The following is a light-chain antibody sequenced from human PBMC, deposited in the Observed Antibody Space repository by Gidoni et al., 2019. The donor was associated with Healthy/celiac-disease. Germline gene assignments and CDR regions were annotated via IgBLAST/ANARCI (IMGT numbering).Light chain of an antibody. CDR3: QQYNSYWT. CDR2: KAS. V-gene: IGKV1-5*03. CDR1: QIISSW. Sequence: DIQMTQSPSTLSASVGDRVTITCRASQIISSWLAWYQQKPGKAPNLMIYKASSLESGVPSRFSGSGSGTEFTLTFSSLQPDDFATYYFQQYNSYWTFGQGTKVEIQ. J-gene: IGKJ1*01.